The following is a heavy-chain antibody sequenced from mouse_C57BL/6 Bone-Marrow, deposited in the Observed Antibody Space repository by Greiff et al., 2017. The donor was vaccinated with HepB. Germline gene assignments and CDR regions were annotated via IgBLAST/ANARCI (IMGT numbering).Heavy chain of an antibody. CDR2: ISSGGSYT. CDR1: GFTFSSYG. J-gene: IGHJ1*03. Sequence: EVQLQESGGDLVKPGGSLKLSCAASGFTFSSYGMSWVRQTPDKRLEWVATISSGGSYTYYPDSVKGRFTISRDNAKNTLYLQMSSLKSEDTAMYYCARGYSPWYFDVWGTGTTVTVSS. V-gene: IGHV5-6*01. CDR3: ARGYSPWYFDV.